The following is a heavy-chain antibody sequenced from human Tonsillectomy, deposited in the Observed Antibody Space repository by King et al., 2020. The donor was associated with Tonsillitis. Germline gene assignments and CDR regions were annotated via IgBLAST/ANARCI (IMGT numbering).Heavy chain of an antibody. CDR3: AREWRSYYDSRAYYQT. J-gene: IGHJ5*02. Sequence: VQLVESGAEVKKPGASVKVSCKASGYIFTGYYMHWVRQAPGQGLEWMGWINPNSGGTNYAQKFQGRVTMTRDTSISTAYMELSSLRSDDTAVYYCAREWRSYYDSRAYYQTWGQGTLVTVSS. CDR2: INPNSGGT. V-gene: IGHV1-2*02. D-gene: IGHD3-22*01. CDR1: GYIFTGYY.